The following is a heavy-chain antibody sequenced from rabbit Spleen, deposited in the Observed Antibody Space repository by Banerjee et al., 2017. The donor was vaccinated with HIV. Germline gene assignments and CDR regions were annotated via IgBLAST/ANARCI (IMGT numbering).Heavy chain of an antibody. V-gene: IGHV1S40*01. CDR1: GVAFSGSSY. CDR3: ARDAGTSFSTYGMDL. Sequence: QSLEESGGGLVKPGASLTLTCIASGVAFSGSSYMCWVRQAPGKGLEWIACIDAGSSGFTYFASWAKGRFTISKTSSTTVTLQMTSLTAADTAPYFCARDAGTSFSTYGMDLWGPGPLVTVS. D-gene: IGHD8-1*01. CDR2: IDAGSSGFT. J-gene: IGHJ6*01.